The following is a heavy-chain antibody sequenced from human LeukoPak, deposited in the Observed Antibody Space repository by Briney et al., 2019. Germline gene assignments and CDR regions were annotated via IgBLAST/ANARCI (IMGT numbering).Heavy chain of an antibody. V-gene: IGHV4-59*08. Sequence: SETLSLTCTVSGGSISSYYWSWIRQPPGKGLEWIGYFYYSGSTNYNPSLKSRVTISVDTSKNQFSLKLSSVTAADTAVYYCARGLWFGELWGQGTLVTVSS. J-gene: IGHJ4*02. D-gene: IGHD3-10*01. CDR2: FYYSGST. CDR3: ARGLWFGEL. CDR1: GGSISSYY.